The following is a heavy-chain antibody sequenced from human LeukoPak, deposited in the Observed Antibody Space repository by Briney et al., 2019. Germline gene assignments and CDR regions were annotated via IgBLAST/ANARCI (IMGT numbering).Heavy chain of an antibody. D-gene: IGHD3-22*01. J-gene: IGHJ6*02. CDR1: GGSISSSSDY. CDR3: ARQSDYYDSSGFHYYDMDV. Sequence: PSETLSLTCTVSGGSISSSSDYWGWIRQPPGKGLEWVGSIFYSGSTYYNPSLTSRVTISVDTSKNQFSLKLYSVTAADTAVYYCARQSDYYDSSGFHYYDMDVWGQGTTVTVSS. CDR2: IFYSGST. V-gene: IGHV4-39*01.